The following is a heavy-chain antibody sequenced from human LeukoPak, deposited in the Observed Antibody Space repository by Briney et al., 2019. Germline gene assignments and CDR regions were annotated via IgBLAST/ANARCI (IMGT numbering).Heavy chain of an antibody. CDR2: FNPEDGET. D-gene: IGHD3-22*01. CDR3: ATTYYYDSSGYYYPALGY. J-gene: IGHJ4*02. Sequence: GASVKVSCKVSGYTLTELSMHWVRQAPGKGLEWIGGFNPEDGETIYAQKLQGRVTITEDTSKDKAYMELGSLRSEDTAVYYCATTYYYDSSGYYYPALGYWGQGTLVTVSS. V-gene: IGHV1-24*01. CDR1: GYTLTELS.